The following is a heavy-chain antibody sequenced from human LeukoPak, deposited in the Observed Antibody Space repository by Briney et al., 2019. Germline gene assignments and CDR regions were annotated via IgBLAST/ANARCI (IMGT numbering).Heavy chain of an antibody. V-gene: IGHV3-48*01. Sequence: GGSLRLSCAASGFTFSSYSMNWVRQAPGKGLEWVSYISTSSSTIYYADSVKGRFTISRDNAKNSLYLQMNSLRAEDTAVYYCARDGGSSWYGAFDIWGQGTTVTVSS. J-gene: IGHJ3*02. D-gene: IGHD6-13*01. CDR1: GFTFSSYS. CDR3: ARDGGSSWYGAFDI. CDR2: ISTSSSTI.